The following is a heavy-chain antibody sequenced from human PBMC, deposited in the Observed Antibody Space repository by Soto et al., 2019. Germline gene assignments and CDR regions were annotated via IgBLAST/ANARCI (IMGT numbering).Heavy chain of an antibody. CDR3: ARDGSPIAVAVPLGGYMDV. CDR1: GYTFTGYY. Sequence: GASVKVSCKASGYTFTGYYMHWVRQAPGQGLEWMGWINPNSGGTNYAQKFQGWVTMTRDTSISTAYMELSRLRSDDTAVYYCARDGSPIAVAVPLGGYMDVWGKGTTVTVSS. D-gene: IGHD6-19*01. V-gene: IGHV1-2*04. CDR2: INPNSGGT. J-gene: IGHJ6*03.